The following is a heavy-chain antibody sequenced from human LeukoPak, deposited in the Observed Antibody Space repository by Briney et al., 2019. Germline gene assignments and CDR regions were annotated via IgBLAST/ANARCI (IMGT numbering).Heavy chain of an antibody. J-gene: IGHJ4*02. D-gene: IGHD3-10*01. Sequence: PGGSLRLSCAASGFTFSSYAMSWVRQAPGKGLEWVSAISGSGGSTYYADSVKGRFTISRDNSKNTLYLQMNSLRAEDTAVYYCAKDGTDYYGSESYPILTYYYFDYWGQGTLVTVSS. CDR3: AKDGTDYYGSESYPILTYYYFDY. CDR1: GFTFSSYA. V-gene: IGHV3-23*01. CDR2: ISGSGGST.